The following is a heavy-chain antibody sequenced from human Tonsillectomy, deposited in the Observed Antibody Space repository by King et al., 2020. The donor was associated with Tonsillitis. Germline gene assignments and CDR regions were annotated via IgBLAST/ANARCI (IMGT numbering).Heavy chain of an antibody. CDR1: GFTFSTYA. CDR2: ISGSGALT. V-gene: IGHV3-23*04. CDR3: AKAMGYSYLYYFDY. D-gene: IGHD5-18*01. J-gene: IGHJ4*02. Sequence: VQLVESGGGLVQPGGSLRLSCAASGFTFSTYAMSWVRQTLGRGLALGSAISGSGALTYSADSVRGRFTISRDNSKNTLYLEMNSLRAEDTAVYNCAKAMGYSYLYYFDYWGQGTLVTVSS.